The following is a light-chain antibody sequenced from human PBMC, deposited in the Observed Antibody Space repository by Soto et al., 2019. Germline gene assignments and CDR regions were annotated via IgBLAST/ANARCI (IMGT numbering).Light chain of an antibody. V-gene: IGLV1-47*01. Sequence: QSALPQPPSASGTPGQMVTISCSGSSSNIGSNYVYWYQQLPGTAPKLLIYRNNQRPSGVPDRFSGSKSGTSASLAISGLRSEDEADYYCAAWDDSLSALYVFGTGTKVTV. J-gene: IGLJ1*01. CDR1: SSNIGSNY. CDR2: RNN. CDR3: AAWDDSLSALYV.